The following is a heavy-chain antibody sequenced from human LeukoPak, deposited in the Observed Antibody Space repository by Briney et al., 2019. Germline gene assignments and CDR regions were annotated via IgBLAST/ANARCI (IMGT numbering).Heavy chain of an antibody. Sequence: SETLSLTCAVYGGSFSGYYWIWIRQPPGKGLEWIGEINHSGSTNYNPSLKSRVTISVDTSKNQFSLKLSSVTAADTAVYYCARSPASSTSDYWGQGTLVTVSS. CDR1: GGSFSGYY. CDR3: ARSPASSTSDY. D-gene: IGHD2-2*01. CDR2: INHSGST. J-gene: IGHJ4*02. V-gene: IGHV4-34*01.